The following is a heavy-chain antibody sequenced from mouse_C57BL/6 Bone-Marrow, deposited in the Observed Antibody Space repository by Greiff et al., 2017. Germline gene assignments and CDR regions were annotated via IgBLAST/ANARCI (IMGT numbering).Heavy chain of an antibody. J-gene: IGHJ2*01. Sequence: QQPGQGLEWIGEIDPSDSYTNYNQKFKGKATLTVDTSSSTAYMQLSSLTSEDSAVYYCARTLILYYFDYWGQGTTLTVSS. D-gene: IGHD6-1*01. CDR3: ARTLILYYFDY. CDR2: IDPSDSYT. V-gene: IGHV1-50*01.